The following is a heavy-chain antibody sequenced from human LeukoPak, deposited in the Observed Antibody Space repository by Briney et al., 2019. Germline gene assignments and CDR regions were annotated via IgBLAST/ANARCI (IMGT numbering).Heavy chain of an antibody. CDR3: ARNGHYYDSSGYPDPLDY. D-gene: IGHD3-22*01. Sequence: PSETLSLTCAVYGGSFSGYYWSWIRQPPGKGLEWIGEINHSGSTNYNPSLKSRVTISVDTSKNQFSLKLSSVTAADTAVYYCARNGHYYDSSGYPDPLDYWGQGTLVTVSS. CDR2: INHSGST. CDR1: GGSFSGYY. V-gene: IGHV4-34*01. J-gene: IGHJ4*02.